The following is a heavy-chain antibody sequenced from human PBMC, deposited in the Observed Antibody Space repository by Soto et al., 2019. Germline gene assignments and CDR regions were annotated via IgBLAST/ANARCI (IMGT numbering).Heavy chain of an antibody. V-gene: IGHV1-69*01. Sequence: VKVSCKASGGTFSSYAISWVRQAPGQGLEWMGGIIPIFGTANYAQKFQGRVTITADESTSTAYMELSSLRSEDTAVYYCASLYCSSTSCYNWFDPWGQGTLVTVSS. CDR1: GGTFSSYA. D-gene: IGHD2-2*01. CDR2: IIPIFGTA. CDR3: ASLYCSSTSCYNWFDP. J-gene: IGHJ5*02.